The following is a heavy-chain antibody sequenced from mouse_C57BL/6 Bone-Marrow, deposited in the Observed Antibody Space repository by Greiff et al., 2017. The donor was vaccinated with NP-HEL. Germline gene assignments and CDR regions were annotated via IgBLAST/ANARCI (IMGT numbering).Heavy chain of an antibody. Sequence: QVQLQQSGAELARPGASVKLSCKASGYTFTSYGISWVKQRTGQGLEWIGEIYPRSGNTYYNEKFKGKATLTADKSSSTAYMELRSLTSEDSAVYFCARGGDYDVSWFAYRGQGTLVTGSA. CDR2: IYPRSGNT. J-gene: IGHJ3*01. V-gene: IGHV1-81*01. CDR1: GYTFTSYG. CDR3: ARGGDYDVSWFAY. D-gene: IGHD2-4*01.